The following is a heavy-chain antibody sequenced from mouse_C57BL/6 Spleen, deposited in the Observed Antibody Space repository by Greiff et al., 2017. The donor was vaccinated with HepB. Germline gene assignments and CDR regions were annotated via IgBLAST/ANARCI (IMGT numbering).Heavy chain of an antibody. CDR2: IDPSDSYT. V-gene: IGHV1-50*01. J-gene: IGHJ4*01. Sequence: QVQLQQPGAELVKPGASVKLSCKASGYTFTSYWMQWVKQRPGQGLEWIGEIDPSDSYTNYNQKFKGKATLTVDTSSSTAFMQLSSLTSEDSAVYYFARSYYSNYGAMDYWGQGTSVTVSS. D-gene: IGHD2-5*01. CDR1: GYTFTSYW. CDR3: ARSYYSNYGAMDY.